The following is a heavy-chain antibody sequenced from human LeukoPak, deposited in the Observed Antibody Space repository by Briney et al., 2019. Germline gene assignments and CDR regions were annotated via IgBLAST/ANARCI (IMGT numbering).Heavy chain of an antibody. CDR2: INPNSGGT. CDR3: AREGGRYCSSTSCYSY. V-gene: IGHV1-2*06. Sequence: ASVKVSCKASGYTFTGHYMHWVRQAPGQGLEWMGRINPNSGGTNYAQKFQGRVTMTRDTSISTAYMELSRLRSDDTAVYYCAREGGRYCSSTSCYSYWGQGTLVTVSS. J-gene: IGHJ4*02. D-gene: IGHD2-2*01. CDR1: GYTFTGHY.